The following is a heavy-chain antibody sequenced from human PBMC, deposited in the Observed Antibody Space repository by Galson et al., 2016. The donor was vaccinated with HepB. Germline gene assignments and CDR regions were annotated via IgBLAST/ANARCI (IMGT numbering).Heavy chain of an antibody. D-gene: IGHD6-19*01. CDR2: INHSGRT. CDR3: ARLAVGAFDV. J-gene: IGHJ3*01. CDR1: GGSFTVYY. Sequence: SETLSLTCGVSGGSFTVYYWSWIRQPPGKGLEWVGEINHSGRTNYNPSLESRVTISQDTSTNQFSLSLRFVTAADTAVYYCARLAVGAFDVWGQGTMVAVS. V-gene: IGHV4-34*01.